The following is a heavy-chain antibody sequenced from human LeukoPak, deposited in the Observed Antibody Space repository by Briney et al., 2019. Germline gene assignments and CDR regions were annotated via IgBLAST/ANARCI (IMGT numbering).Heavy chain of an antibody. CDR3: ARSRHYDFWSGYPDYGMDV. D-gene: IGHD3-3*01. V-gene: IGHV3-23*01. Sequence: GGSLRLSCAASGFTFSSSAMSRVRQAPGKGLEWVSAISNNGGYTYYADSVQGRFTISRDNSKSTLCLQMNSLRAEDTAVYYCARSRHYDFWSGYPDYGMDVWGQGTTVTVSS. J-gene: IGHJ6*02. CDR2: ISNNGGYT. CDR1: GFTFSSSA.